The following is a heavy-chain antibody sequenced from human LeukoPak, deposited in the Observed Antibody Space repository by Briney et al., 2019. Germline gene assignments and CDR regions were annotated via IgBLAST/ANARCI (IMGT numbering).Heavy chain of an antibody. CDR1: GFTFSSYG. CDR2: ICDDGNCK. V-gene: IGHV3-33*01. D-gene: IGHD6-13*01. Sequence: GGSLRLSCAASGFTFSSYGMHWVRQAPGKGLEWVAVICDDGNCKYYADSVKGRFTISRDNSKNTLYLQMNSLRAEDTAVYYCAREEEIAVAGKWGGGLIDYWGQGTLVTVSS. J-gene: IGHJ4*02. CDR3: AREEEIAVAGKWGGGLIDY.